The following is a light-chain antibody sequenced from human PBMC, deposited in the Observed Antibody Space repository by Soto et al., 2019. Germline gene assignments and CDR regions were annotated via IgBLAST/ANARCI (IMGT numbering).Light chain of an antibody. V-gene: IGKV3-20*01. Sequence: EIVLTQSPATLSLSPGERATLSCRASQSVSSNLAWYQQKPGQAPRLLIYGASTRATGIPARFSGSGSGTDFTLTINRLEPEDHAVYYCQKYGASPLITFGQGTRLEIK. CDR2: GAS. CDR3: QKYGASPLIT. J-gene: IGKJ5*01. CDR1: QSVSSN.